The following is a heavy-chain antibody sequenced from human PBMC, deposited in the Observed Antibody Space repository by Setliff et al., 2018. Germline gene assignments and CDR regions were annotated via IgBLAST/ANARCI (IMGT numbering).Heavy chain of an antibody. CDR1: GFDFKTHW. V-gene: IGHV3-21*01. CDR2: ISSSSSYI. CDR3: ARDKRPWSGPIDY. J-gene: IGHJ4*02. Sequence: GGSLRLSCAASGFDFKTHWMDWARQAPGKGLEWVSSISSSSSYIYYADSVKGRFTISRDNAKNSLYLQMNSLRAEDTAVYYCARDKRPWSGPIDYWGQGTLVTVSS. D-gene: IGHD3-3*01.